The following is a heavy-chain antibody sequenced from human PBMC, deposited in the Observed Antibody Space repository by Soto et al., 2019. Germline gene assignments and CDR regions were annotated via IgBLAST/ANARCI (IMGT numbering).Heavy chain of an antibody. V-gene: IGHV1-3*01. Sequence: ASVKVSCKASGYTFTSYAMHWVRQAPGQRLEWMGWINAGNGNTKYSQKFQGRVTITRDTSASTAYMELSSLRSEDTAVYYCARDKGYCSGGSCYLPDYWGQGTLVTVSS. CDR3: ARDKGYCSGGSCYLPDY. CDR2: INAGNGNT. J-gene: IGHJ4*02. D-gene: IGHD2-15*01. CDR1: GYTFTSYA.